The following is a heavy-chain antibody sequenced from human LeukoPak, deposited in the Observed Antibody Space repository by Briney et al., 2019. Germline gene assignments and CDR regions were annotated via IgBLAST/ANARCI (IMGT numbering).Heavy chain of an antibody. V-gene: IGHV3-9*01. CDR3: ARVDGYRDAFDI. J-gene: IGHJ3*02. D-gene: IGHD5-18*01. Sequence: PGGSLRLSCAASGFTFDDYAMHWVRQAPGKGLEWVSGISWNSGSIGYADSVKGRFTISRDNSKNTLYLQMNSLRAEDTAVYYCARVDGYRDAFDIWGQGTMVTVSS. CDR2: ISWNSGSI. CDR1: GFTFDDYA.